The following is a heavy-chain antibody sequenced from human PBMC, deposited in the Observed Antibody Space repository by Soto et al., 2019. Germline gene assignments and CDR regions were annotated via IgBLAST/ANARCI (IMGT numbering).Heavy chain of an antibody. Sequence: KTSETLSLTCAVPGGSISSGGYSWSWIRQPPGKGLEWIGYIYHSGSTYYNPSLKSRVTISVDRSKNQFSLKLSSVTAAGTAVYYCAREAVNDYGDYANWFDPWGQGTLVTV. CDR3: AREAVNDYGDYANWFDP. D-gene: IGHD4-17*01. CDR1: GGSISSGGYS. J-gene: IGHJ5*02. V-gene: IGHV4-30-2*01. CDR2: IYHSGST.